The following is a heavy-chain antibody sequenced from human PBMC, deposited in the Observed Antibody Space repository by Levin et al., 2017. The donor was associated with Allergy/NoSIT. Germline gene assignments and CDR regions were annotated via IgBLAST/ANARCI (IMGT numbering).Heavy chain of an antibody. CDR1: GGSISSYY. CDR3: ASVHVAAAPDAFDI. Sequence: RASETLSLTCSVSGGSISSYYWNWIRQPPGKGLEWIGYIYYSGSTNYNPSLKSRVTISVDTSKTQFSLKLTSVTAADTAIYYCASVHVAAAPDAFDIWGQGTLVTVSS. V-gene: IGHV4-59*01. CDR2: IYYSGST. D-gene: IGHD6-13*01. J-gene: IGHJ3*02.